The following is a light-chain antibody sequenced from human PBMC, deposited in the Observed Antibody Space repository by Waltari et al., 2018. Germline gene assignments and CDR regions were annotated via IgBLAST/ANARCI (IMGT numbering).Light chain of an antibody. CDR2: QAS. Sequence: DIQMTQSPSTLSASVGDRVTITCRASQSISKWLAWYQQKPGKAPKLLLYQASSLESGVPSRFSGSASGTDFTLTISGLQPDYFATYYCQQYHTFSTFGQGTKVDIK. V-gene: IGKV1-5*03. J-gene: IGKJ1*01. CDR3: QQYHTFST. CDR1: QSISKW.